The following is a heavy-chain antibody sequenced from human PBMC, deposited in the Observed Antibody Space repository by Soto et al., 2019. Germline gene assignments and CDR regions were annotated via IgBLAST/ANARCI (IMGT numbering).Heavy chain of an antibody. D-gene: IGHD6-19*01. Sequence: SETLSLTCTVSGGSISSYYWSWIRQPPGKGLEWIGYIYYSGSTNYNPSLKSRVTISVDTSKNQFSLKLSSVTAADTAVYYCARDSSGWYVFDYWGKGTLVTVSS. J-gene: IGHJ4*02. CDR1: GGSISSYY. CDR2: IYYSGST. V-gene: IGHV4-59*01. CDR3: ARDSSGWYVFDY.